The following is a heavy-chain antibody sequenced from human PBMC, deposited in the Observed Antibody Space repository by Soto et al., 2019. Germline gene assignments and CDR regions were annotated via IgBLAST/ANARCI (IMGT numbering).Heavy chain of an antibody. V-gene: IGHV4-34*01. CDR2: INHSGST. CDR3: ARRNIVATNPQLYFDY. J-gene: IGHJ4*02. D-gene: IGHD5-12*01. CDR1: GVSFSGYY. Sequence: SETMSLTCAVYGVSFSGYYWSWIRPPPGKGLEWIGEINHSGSTNYNPSLKSRVTISVDTSKNQFSLKLSSVTAADTAVYYCARRNIVATNPQLYFDYWGKGTLVTVSS.